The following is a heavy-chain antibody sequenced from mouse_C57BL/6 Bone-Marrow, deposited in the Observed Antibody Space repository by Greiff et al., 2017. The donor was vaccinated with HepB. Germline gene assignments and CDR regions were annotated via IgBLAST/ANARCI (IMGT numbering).Heavy chain of an antibody. CDR3: ARSIYYYGSSLYYAMDY. CDR2: ISSGSSTI. CDR1: GFTFSDYG. Sequence: EVQRVESGGGLVKPGGSLKLSCAASGFTFSDYGMHWVRQAPEKGLEWVAYISSGSSTIYYADTVKGRFTISRDNATNTLFLQMTSLRSEDTAMYYCARSIYYYGSSLYYAMDYWGQGTSVTVSS. J-gene: IGHJ4*01. D-gene: IGHD1-1*01. V-gene: IGHV5-17*01.